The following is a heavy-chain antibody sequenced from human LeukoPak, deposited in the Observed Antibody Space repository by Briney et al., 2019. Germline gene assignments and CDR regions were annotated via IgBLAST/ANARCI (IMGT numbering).Heavy chain of an antibody. D-gene: IGHD2-21*02. CDR2: ISASGGNA. CDR1: GCTFSSDA. J-gene: IGHJ4*02. CDR3: GKARLGRGDCCPFEF. V-gene: IGHV3-23*01. Sequence: GGSLRLSCAASGCTFSSDAMTWVRQAPGKGLEWVSTISASGGNAYYADSVKGRFTISRDNSKNTLFLQMNSLRAEDTAVYSCGKARLGRGDCCPFEFWGRGTLVTVSS.